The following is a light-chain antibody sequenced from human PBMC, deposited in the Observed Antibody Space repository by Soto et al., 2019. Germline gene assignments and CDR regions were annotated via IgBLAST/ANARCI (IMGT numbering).Light chain of an antibody. CDR2: EVS. CDR1: SSDVGGYNY. V-gene: IGLV2-14*01. CDR3: SSYTSSSTPYV. Sequence: QSALTQPASVSGSPGQLITISCTGTSSDVGGYNYVSWYQHHPGKAPKLMIYEVSNRPSGVSNRFSGSKSGNTASLTISGLQAEDEADYYCSSYTSSSTPYVFGTGTKLTVL. J-gene: IGLJ1*01.